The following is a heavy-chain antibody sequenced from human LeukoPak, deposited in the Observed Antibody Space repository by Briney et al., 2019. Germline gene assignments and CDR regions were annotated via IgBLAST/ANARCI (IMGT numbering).Heavy chain of an antibody. V-gene: IGHV3-64*01. J-gene: IGHJ3*02. D-gene: IGHD2-8*01. CDR2: ITGDGGYT. CDR1: GFTFSTYV. CDR3: ARVSTNDRRNAFDI. Sequence: GGSLRLSCAASGFTFSTYVMQWVRQAPGKGLEYVSAITGDGGYTYYANSVKGRFTISRDNSKKTLYLQMGSLRADDMAVYYCARVSTNDRRNAFDIWGQGTMVTVSS.